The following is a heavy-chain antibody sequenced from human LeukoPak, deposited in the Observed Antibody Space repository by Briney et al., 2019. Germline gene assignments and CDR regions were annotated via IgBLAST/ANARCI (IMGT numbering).Heavy chain of an antibody. Sequence: GGSLRLSCAASGFTFNSYWMTWVRQAPGKGLEWVANINEDGSEKNYVDSVKGRFAISRDNTKNSLFLQMNSLRAEDTAMYYCAKGTKPVMTIPDYWGQGILVTVSS. J-gene: IGHJ4*02. CDR1: GFTFNSYW. D-gene: IGHD1/OR15-1a*01. CDR3: AKGTKPVMTIPDY. CDR2: INEDGSEK. V-gene: IGHV3-7*03.